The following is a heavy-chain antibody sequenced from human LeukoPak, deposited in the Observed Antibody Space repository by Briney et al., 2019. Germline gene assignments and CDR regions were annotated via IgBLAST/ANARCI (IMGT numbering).Heavy chain of an antibody. CDR3: ARGPVDYYDFCSGSGYFDL. J-gene: IGHJ2*01. Sequence: SVKVSCKASGGTFSSYAISWVRQAPGQGLEWMGGIIPIFGTANYAQKFQGRVTITTDESTSTAYMELSSLRSEDTAVYYCARGPVDYYDFCSGSGYFDLWGRGTLVTVSS. D-gene: IGHD3-3*01. CDR1: GGTFSSYA. CDR2: IIPIFGTA. V-gene: IGHV1-69*05.